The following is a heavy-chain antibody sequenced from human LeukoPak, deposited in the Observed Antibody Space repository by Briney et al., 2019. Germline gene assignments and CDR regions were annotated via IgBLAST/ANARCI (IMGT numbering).Heavy chain of an antibody. CDR1: GYTSINYA. J-gene: IGHJ4*02. V-gene: IGHV1-18*01. D-gene: IGHD4-17*01. CDR3: AKAWDYGDRGEIDY. Sequence: ASVKVSCKASGYTSINYAIHWVRQAPGQGLEWMGWVSPYNGDTKYAQNHQGRVTMTTDTSTTTAHMELRSLTSDDTAVYYCAKAWDYGDRGEIDYWGQGTPVTVSS. CDR2: VSPYNGDT.